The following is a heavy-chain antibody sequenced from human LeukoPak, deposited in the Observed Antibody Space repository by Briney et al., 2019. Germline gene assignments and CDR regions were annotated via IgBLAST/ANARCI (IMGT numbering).Heavy chain of an antibody. J-gene: IGHJ4*02. CDR2: INHSGST. D-gene: IGHD3-10*01. CDR1: GGSFSGYY. V-gene: IGHV4-34*01. CDR3: ARMGITMVRGVIGY. Sequence: SETLSLTCAVYGGSFSGYYWSWIRQPPGKGLEWIGKINHSGSTNYNPSLKSRVTISVDTSKNQFSLKLSSVTAADTAVYYCARMGITMVRGVIGYWGQGTLVTVSS.